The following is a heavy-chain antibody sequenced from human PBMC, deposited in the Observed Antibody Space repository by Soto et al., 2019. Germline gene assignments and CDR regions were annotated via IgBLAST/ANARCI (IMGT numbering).Heavy chain of an antibody. V-gene: IGHV1-58*02. CDR3: ARSRYSGADAFDI. D-gene: IGHD1-26*01. J-gene: IGHJ3*02. CDR1: GFTFSSSG. CDR2: IVVGSGNT. Sequence: SVKVSCKASGFTFSSSGIHWVRQARGQRLEWIGWIVVGSGNTNYAQKFQERVTITRDVSTNTAYMELNSLRAEDTAVYYCARSRYSGADAFDIWGQGTMVTVSS.